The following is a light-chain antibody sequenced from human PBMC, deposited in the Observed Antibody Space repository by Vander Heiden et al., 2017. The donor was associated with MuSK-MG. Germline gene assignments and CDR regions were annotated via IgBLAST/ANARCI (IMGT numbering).Light chain of an antibody. CDR2: KAS. CDR3: QQYHTYPFT. Sequence: DIQMTQSPSTLSASVGDRVTITCRASQSISVWLAWYQQKPGKAPKLLISKASTLQSGVPSRFSGSGSGAEFTLTISSLQPDDFATYYCQQYHTYPFTFGPGTKVDIK. CDR1: QSISVW. V-gene: IGKV1-5*03. J-gene: IGKJ3*01.